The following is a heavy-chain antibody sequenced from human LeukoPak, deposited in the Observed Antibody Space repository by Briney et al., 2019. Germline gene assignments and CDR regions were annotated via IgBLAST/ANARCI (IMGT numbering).Heavy chain of an antibody. V-gene: IGHV4-59*01. CDR3: ARGWGAYYYDSSGYFDY. Sequence: SETLSLTCSVSGGSIDTTYWSWIRQPPGKGLEWIGYIYYSGSTNYNPSLKSRVTISVDTSKNQFSLKLSSVTAADTAVYYCARGWGAYYYDSSGYFDYWGQGTLVTVSS. CDR1: GGSIDTTY. CDR2: IYYSGST. J-gene: IGHJ4*02. D-gene: IGHD3-22*01.